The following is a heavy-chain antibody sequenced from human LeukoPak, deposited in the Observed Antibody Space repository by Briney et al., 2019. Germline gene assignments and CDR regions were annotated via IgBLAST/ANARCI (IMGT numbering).Heavy chain of an antibody. V-gene: IGHV4-4*07. CDR1: GGSISYNY. J-gene: IGHJ3*01. D-gene: IGHD3-3*01. Sequence: SETLSLTCTVSGGSISYNYWTWIRQPAGKGLEWIGRIYISGDTNYKPWGSTNYNPSLKSRVTMSVDRSENQLSLKLNSVTAADMAVYYCARPIWSGNVLDAFDFCGQGTMVTVSS. CDR3: ARPIWSGNVLDAFDF. CDR2: IYISGDTNYKPWGST.